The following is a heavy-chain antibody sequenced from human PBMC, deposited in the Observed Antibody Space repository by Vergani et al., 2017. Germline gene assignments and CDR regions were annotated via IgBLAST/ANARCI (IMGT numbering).Heavy chain of an antibody. Sequence: QVQLQQWGAGLLKPSETLSLTCAVYGGSFSGYYWSWIRQPPGKGLEWIGEINHSGSTNYNPSLKSRVTMSVDTSKNQFSLKLSSVTAADTAVYYCARDRLVVVIKGNWYFDLWGRGTLVTVSS. V-gene: IGHV4-34*01. CDR3: ARDRLVVVIKGNWYFDL. CDR1: GGSFSGYY. CDR2: INHSGST. J-gene: IGHJ2*01. D-gene: IGHD3-22*01.